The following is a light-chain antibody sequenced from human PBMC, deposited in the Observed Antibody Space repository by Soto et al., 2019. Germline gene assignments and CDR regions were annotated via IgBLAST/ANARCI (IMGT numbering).Light chain of an antibody. CDR3: QQYTGSPWT. V-gene: IGKV3-20*01. CDR1: QSVSSSY. Sequence: IVMTQSPGTLSLSPGERATLSCRASQSVSSSYLAWYQQKPGQAPRLLIYGASTRATGIPDRFSGSGSGTDFTLTISRLEPEDFAVYYCQQYTGSPWTFGQGTKVDIK. J-gene: IGKJ1*01. CDR2: GAS.